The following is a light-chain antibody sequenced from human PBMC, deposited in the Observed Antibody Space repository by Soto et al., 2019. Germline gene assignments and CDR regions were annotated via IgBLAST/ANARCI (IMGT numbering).Light chain of an antibody. Sequence: DIQMTQSPSTLSASVGDRVTITCRASQSIGSWLAWYQQKPGKAPKLLIYKASSLESGVPSRFSGSGSGTEFTLTISSLQPDEFATYYCQQYDSYSQTFGQGTKVEIK. CDR1: QSIGSW. CDR3: QQYDSYSQT. V-gene: IGKV1-5*03. CDR2: KAS. J-gene: IGKJ1*01.